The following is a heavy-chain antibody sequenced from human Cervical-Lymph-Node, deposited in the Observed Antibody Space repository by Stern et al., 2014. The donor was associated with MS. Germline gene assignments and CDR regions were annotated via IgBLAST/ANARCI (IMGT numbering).Heavy chain of an antibody. D-gene: IGHD3-10*01. Sequence: EVQLVESGGDLVKPGGSLRLSCAASGFTFSSYSMNWVRQAPGKGLECVSSISSSANNIHDADSVKGRFTISRDNAKNSLFLQMNSLRAEDTAVYYCARNSGLFDYWGQGTLVTVSS. CDR3: ARNSGLFDY. CDR2: ISSSANNI. V-gene: IGHV3-21*01. CDR1: GFTFSSYS. J-gene: IGHJ4*02.